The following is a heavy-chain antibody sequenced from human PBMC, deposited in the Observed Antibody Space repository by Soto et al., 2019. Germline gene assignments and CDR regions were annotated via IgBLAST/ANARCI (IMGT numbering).Heavy chain of an antibody. V-gene: IGHV6-1*01. CDR2: TYYRSKWYN. D-gene: IGHD6-19*01. J-gene: IGHJ5*02. CDR3: ARYGIAVVGKWFDP. CDR1: GDSVCSNSAA. Sequence: QVQLQQSGPGLVKPSQTLSLTCAISGDSVCSNSAAWNWIRQSPSRGLEWLGRTYYRSKWYNNYALSVKSRITINPDTPKNHFPLHLNSVTPEYTAVYYCARYGIAVVGKWFDPWGQGTLVTVSS.